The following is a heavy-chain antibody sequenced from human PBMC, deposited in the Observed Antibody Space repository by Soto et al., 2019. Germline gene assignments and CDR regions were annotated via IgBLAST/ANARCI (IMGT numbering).Heavy chain of an antibody. CDR2: IYYSGRT. J-gene: IGHJ3*02. D-gene: IGHD6-19*01. CDR1: GGSINGYY. Sequence: QVQLQESGPGLVKPSENLSLTCTVSGGSINGYYWSWIRQPPGKGLEWIGFIYYSGRTNYNPTLKCRVTISVATSKNQFSLKLSSVTAADTAVHYCARDQSDSRGWYQAFDIWGQGTMVTVSS. CDR3: ARDQSDSRGWYQAFDI. V-gene: IGHV4-59*01.